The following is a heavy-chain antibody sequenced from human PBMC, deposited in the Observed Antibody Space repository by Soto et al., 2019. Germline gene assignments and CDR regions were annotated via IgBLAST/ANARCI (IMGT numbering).Heavy chain of an antibody. CDR3: ASSYGDFRDAFDI. D-gene: IGHD4-17*01. Sequence: PGGSVRLSCAASGFTFSGYYMSLIRQSPGKGLEWVSYISISGSTIYYADSVKGRFTISRDNAKNSLYLQMNSLRSEETDVYYCASSYGDFRDAFDIWGQGTLVTVSS. J-gene: IGHJ3*02. CDR1: GFTFSGYY. CDR2: ISISGSTI. V-gene: IGHV3-11*01.